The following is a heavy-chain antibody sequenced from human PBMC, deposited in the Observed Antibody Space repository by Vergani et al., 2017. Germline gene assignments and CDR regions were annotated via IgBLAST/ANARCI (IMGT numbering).Heavy chain of an antibody. CDR1: GGSFSGYY. V-gene: IGHV4-34*01. Sequence: QVQLQQWGAGLLKPSETLSLTCAVYGGSFSGYYWSWIRQPPGKGLEWIGEINLSGSTNYNPSLKSRVTISVDTSKNQFSLKLSSVTAADTAVYYCARGRQTCSSTSCYGSWFDPWGQGTLVTVSS. D-gene: IGHD2-2*01. CDR2: INLSGST. CDR3: ARGRQTCSSTSCYGSWFDP. J-gene: IGHJ5*02.